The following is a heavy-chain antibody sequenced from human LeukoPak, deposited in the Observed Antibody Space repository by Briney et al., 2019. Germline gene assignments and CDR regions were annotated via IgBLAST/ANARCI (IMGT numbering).Heavy chain of an antibody. CDR3: AHSTRRDWYYDILTGYYNSGDFDY. J-gene: IGHJ4*02. Sequence: SGPTLVKPTQTLTLTCTFSGFSLSTSGVGVGWIRQPPGKALEWLALIYWNDDKRYSPSLKSRLTITKDTSKNQVVLTMTNMDPVDTATYYCAHSTRRDWYYDILTGYYNSGDFDYWGQGTLVTVSS. CDR2: IYWNDDK. CDR1: GFSLSTSGVG. V-gene: IGHV2-5*01. D-gene: IGHD3-9*01.